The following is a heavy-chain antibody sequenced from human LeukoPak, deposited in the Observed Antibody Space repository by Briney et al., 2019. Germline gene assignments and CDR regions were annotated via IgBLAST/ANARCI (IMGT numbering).Heavy chain of an antibody. V-gene: IGHV3-21*01. D-gene: IGHD2-21*01. CDR2: ISSSSSYI. Sequence: PGGSLRLSCAASGFTSSSYSMNWVRQAPGKGLEWVSSISSSSSYIYYADSVKGRFTISRDNAKNSLYLQMNSLRAEDTAVYYCARDWDIVVVRPHYYYGMDVWGQGTTVTVSS. CDR3: ARDWDIVVVRPHYYYGMDV. J-gene: IGHJ6*02. CDR1: GFTSSSYS.